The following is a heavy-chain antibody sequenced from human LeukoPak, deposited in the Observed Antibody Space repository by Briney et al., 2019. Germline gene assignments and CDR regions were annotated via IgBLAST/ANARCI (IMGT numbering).Heavy chain of an antibody. CDR2: IYHTGST. J-gene: IGHJ4*02. D-gene: IGHD3-16*02. CDR3: ARDKHDYVWGTYRW. Sequence: SETLSLTCAVSGYSISSGYYWGWVRQAPGKGLEWIGSIYHTGSTDYNPSLKSRLTISVDMSKNQFSLNLRSVTAADTAVYYCARDKHDYVWGTYRWWGQGMLVTVSS. CDR1: GYSISSGYY. V-gene: IGHV4-38-2*01.